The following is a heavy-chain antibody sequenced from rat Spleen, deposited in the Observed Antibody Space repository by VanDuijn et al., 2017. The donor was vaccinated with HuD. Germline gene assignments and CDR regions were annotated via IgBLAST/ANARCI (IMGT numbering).Heavy chain of an antibody. Sequence: EVQLVESGGGLVQPGRSLKLSCVASGFTFNNYWMTWIRQAPGKGLEWVASITNTGGSTYYRDSVKGRFTISRDNAKSTLYLQMDSLRSEDTATYYCATDPSTGYWGQGVMVTVSS. V-gene: IGHV5-31*01. CDR2: ITNTGGST. D-gene: IGHD4-1*01. CDR1: GFTFNNYW. J-gene: IGHJ2*01. CDR3: ATDPSTGY.